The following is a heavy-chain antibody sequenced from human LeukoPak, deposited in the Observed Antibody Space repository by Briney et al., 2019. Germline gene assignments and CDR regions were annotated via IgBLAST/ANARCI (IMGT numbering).Heavy chain of an antibody. D-gene: IGHD3-10*01. J-gene: IGHJ5*02. CDR2: INTSGST. V-gene: IGHV4-61*02. CDR3: VSAKFLVRGVNWFDP. Sequence: SETLSLTCTVSGGSISSGSYYWSWIRQPAGKGLEWIGRINTSGSTNYNPSLKSRVTISVDTSKNQFSLKLTSVTAADTAVYYCVSAKFLVRGVNWFDPWGQGTLVTVSS. CDR1: GGSISSGSYY.